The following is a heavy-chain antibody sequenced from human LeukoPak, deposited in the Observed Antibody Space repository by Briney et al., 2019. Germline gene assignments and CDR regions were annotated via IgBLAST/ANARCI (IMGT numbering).Heavy chain of an antibody. CDR2: TYLRSKLYN. J-gene: IGHJ3*02. CDR3: TRGKYSGFDI. D-gene: IGHD2-21*01. Sequence: SQTLSLTCAISVDSVVTNNVACNWIRQSPSRGLEWLGRTYLRSKLYNEYAVSVKSRITINPDTSRNHFSLQLNSVIPEDTAVYYCTRGKYSGFDIWGQGTMVTVSS. CDR1: VDSVVTNNVA. V-gene: IGHV6-1*01.